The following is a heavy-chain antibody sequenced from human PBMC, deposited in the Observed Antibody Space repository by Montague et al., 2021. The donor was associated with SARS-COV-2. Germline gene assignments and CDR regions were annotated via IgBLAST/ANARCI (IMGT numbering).Heavy chain of an antibody. V-gene: IGHV4-39*01. CDR3: VRHPRGYYDYVWGSPSYYFDY. CDR2: IYYSGST. CDR1: GGSISSSSYY. D-gene: IGHD3-16*01. J-gene: IGHJ4*02. Sequence: SETLSLTCTVSGGSISSSSYYWGWIRQPPGKGLEWIGSIYYSGSTYYNPSLKSRVTISVDTSKNQFSLKLSSVTAADTAVYYCVRHPRGYYDYVWGSPSYYFDYWGQGTLVTVSS.